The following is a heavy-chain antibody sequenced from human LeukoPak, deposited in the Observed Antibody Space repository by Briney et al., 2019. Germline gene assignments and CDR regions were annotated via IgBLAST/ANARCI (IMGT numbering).Heavy chain of an antibody. CDR3: ARVWYSSSWYVLRYFQH. CDR1: GGSISSSSYY. Sequence: PSETLSLTCTVSGGSISSSSYYWGWIRQPPGKGLEWIGSIYYSGSTYYNPSLKSRVTISVDTSKNQFSLKLSSVTAADTAVYYCARVWYSSSWYVLRYFQHWGQGTLVTVSS. V-gene: IGHV4-39*01. J-gene: IGHJ1*01. D-gene: IGHD6-13*01. CDR2: IYYSGST.